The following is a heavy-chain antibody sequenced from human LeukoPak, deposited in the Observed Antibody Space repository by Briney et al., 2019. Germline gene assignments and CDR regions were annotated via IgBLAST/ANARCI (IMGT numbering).Heavy chain of an antibody. CDR1: GYTFTGYY. J-gene: IGHJ3*02. CDR3: ARLGSSRSWYGGAFDI. Sequence: ASVKVSRKASGYTFTGYYMHWVRQAPGQGLEWMGWINPNSGGTNYAQKFQGRVTMTRDTSISTAYMELSRLRSDDTAVYYCARLGSSRSWYGGAFDIWGQGTMVTVSS. V-gene: IGHV1-2*02. D-gene: IGHD6-13*01. CDR2: INPNSGGT.